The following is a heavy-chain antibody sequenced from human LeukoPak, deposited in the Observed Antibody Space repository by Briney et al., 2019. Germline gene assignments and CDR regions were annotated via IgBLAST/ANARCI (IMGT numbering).Heavy chain of an antibody. J-gene: IGHJ4*02. Sequence: HPGGSLRLSCAASGFTFSSYAMSWVRQAPGKGLEWVSAISGSGGSTYYADSVKGRFTISRDNSKNTLYLQMNSLRAEDTAVYYCAKGHRSPDYYDSSGYYLADYWGQGTLVTVSS. CDR3: AKGHRSPDYYDSSGYYLADY. CDR2: ISGSGGST. D-gene: IGHD3-22*01. V-gene: IGHV3-23*01. CDR1: GFTFSSYA.